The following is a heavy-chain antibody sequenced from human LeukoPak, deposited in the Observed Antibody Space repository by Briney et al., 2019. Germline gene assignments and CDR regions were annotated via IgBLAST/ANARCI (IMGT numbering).Heavy chain of an antibody. Sequence: ASVKVSCKVSGYTLTELSMHWVRQAPGKGLEWMGGFDPEDGETICAQKFQGRVTMTEDTSTDTAYMELSSLRSEDTAVYYCATDQGLLWFGELFGYWGQGTLVTVSS. CDR3: ATDQGLLWFGELFGY. V-gene: IGHV1-24*01. CDR2: FDPEDGET. J-gene: IGHJ4*02. CDR1: GYTLTELS. D-gene: IGHD3-10*01.